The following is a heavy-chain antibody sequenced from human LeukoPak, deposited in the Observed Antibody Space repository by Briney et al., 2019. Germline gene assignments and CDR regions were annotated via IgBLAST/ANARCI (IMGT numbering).Heavy chain of an antibody. V-gene: IGHV3-30*18. Sequence: GGSLRLSCAASGFTFSNSGIHWVRQAPGKGLEWVGVISNDGSNKWYADSVKGRFTISRDNSKNTLYLQMNSLRAEDTAVYYCAKETGRWELEWGQGTLVTASS. CDR3: AKETGRWELE. CDR2: ISNDGSNK. J-gene: IGHJ4*02. CDR1: GFTFSNSG. D-gene: IGHD1-26*01.